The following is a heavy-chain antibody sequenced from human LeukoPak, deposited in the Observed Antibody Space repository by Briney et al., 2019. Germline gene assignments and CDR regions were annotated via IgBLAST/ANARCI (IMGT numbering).Heavy chain of an antibody. CDR1: GFTFSSYS. CDR3: ARGAGIVVVPAAISGFDP. D-gene: IGHD2-2*02. J-gene: IGHJ5*02. Sequence: PGGSLRLSCAASGFTFSSYSMNWVRQAPGKGLEWVSYISSSGSTIYYADSVKGRFTISRDNAKNSLYLQMNSLRAEDTAVYYCARGAGIVVVPAAISGFDPWGQGTLVTVSS. V-gene: IGHV3-48*04. CDR2: ISSSGSTI.